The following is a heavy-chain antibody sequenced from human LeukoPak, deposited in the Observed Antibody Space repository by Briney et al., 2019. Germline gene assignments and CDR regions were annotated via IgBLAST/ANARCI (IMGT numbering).Heavy chain of an antibody. CDR2: IYSGGST. V-gene: IGHV3-53*01. CDR3: AKYFGVVVVPAAMMGWHFDY. J-gene: IGHJ4*02. Sequence: PGGSLRLSCAASGFTVSSNYMSWVRQAPGKGLEWVSVIYSGGSTYYADSVKGRFTISRDNSKNTLYLQMNSPRAEDTAVYYCAKYFGVVVVPAAMMGWHFDYWGQGTLVTVSS. D-gene: IGHD2-2*01. CDR1: GFTVSSNY.